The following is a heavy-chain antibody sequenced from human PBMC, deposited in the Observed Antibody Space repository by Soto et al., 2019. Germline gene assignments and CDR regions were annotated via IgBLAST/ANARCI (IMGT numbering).Heavy chain of an antibody. CDR2: ISAYNGNT. CDR3: ARDIVARIRNHYYDGRPQDDFDI. J-gene: IGHJ3*02. D-gene: IGHD3-22*01. V-gene: IGHV1-18*04. CDR1: GYTFTSYG. Sequence: SVKVSCKASGYTFTSYGISWVRQAPGQGLEWMGWISAYNGNTNYAQKLQGRVTMTTDTSTSTAYMKLRSLRSDDTAGYYCARDIVARIRNHYYDGRPQDDFDIWGQGTMVTVSS.